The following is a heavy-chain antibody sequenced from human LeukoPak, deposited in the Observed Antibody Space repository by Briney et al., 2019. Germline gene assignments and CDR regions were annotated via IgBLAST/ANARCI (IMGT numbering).Heavy chain of an antibody. Sequence: GGSLRLSCAASGFTFSSYAMSWVRQAPGKGLEWVSAISASGGSTYHADSVKGRFTISRDNSKNTLYLQMNSLRAEDTAVYYCAKERNSRGAFDYWGQGTLVTVSA. D-gene: IGHD2/OR15-2a*01. J-gene: IGHJ4*02. CDR1: GFTFSSYA. CDR3: AKERNSRGAFDY. V-gene: IGHV3-23*01. CDR2: ISASGGST.